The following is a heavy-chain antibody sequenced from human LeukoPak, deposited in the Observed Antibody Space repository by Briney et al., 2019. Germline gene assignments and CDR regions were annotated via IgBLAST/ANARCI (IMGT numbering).Heavy chain of an antibody. D-gene: IGHD1-26*01. CDR1: GFIFSSYW. J-gene: IGHJ4*02. Sequence: PGGSLRLSCAASGFIFSSYWMSWVRQAPGKGLEGVAIIKQDGTEKYYVDSVKGRFTISRDNAKNSLYLQMNSLRAEDTAVYYCARGVGATHFDYWGQGTLVTVSS. CDR3: ARGVGATHFDY. V-gene: IGHV3-7*04. CDR2: IKQDGTEK.